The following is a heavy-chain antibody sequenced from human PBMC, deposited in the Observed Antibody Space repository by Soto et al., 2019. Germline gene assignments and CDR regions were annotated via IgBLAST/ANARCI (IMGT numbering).Heavy chain of an antibody. Sequence: QVQLQESGPGLVRPSETLSLTCSVSDGSISGLDWTWVRQSPGKGLEWIGWIYSSGTTNYNPSLKSRVAFSVDTCKNQFSLKLTSVTAADTAIDYCARLRNHYFMDAWGKGTTVAVSS. CDR2: IYSSGTT. CDR3: ARLRNHYFMDA. CDR1: DGSISGLD. V-gene: IGHV4-59*08. J-gene: IGHJ6*03. D-gene: IGHD1-1*01.